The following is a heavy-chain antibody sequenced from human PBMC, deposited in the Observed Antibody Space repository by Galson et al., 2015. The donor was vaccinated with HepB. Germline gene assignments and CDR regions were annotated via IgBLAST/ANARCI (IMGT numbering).Heavy chain of an antibody. V-gene: IGHV3-30-3*01. CDR2: ISYDGSNK. D-gene: IGHD3-10*01. J-gene: IGHJ6*02. CDR1: GFTFSSYA. CDR3: ARDPDGGRYYYYYYGMDV. Sequence: SLRLSCAASGFTFSSYAMHWVRQAPGKGLEWVAVISYDGSNKYYADSVKGRFTISRDNSKNTLYLQMNSLRAEDTAVYYCARDPDGGRYYYYYYGMDVWGQGTTVTVSS.